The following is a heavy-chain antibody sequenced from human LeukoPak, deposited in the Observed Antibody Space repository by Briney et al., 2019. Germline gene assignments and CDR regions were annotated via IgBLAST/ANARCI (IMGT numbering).Heavy chain of an antibody. CDR1: RFTLSSYA. V-gene: IGHV3-23*01. Sequence: GGSLRLSCAASRFTLSSYAMSWVGQAPGKGLEWVSAISGSGGSTYYADSVKGRFTISRDNSKNTLYLQMNSLRAEDTAVYYCAKWVAAAGTSWFDPWGQGTLVTVSS. CDR3: AKWVAAAGTSWFDP. J-gene: IGHJ5*02. CDR2: ISGSGGST. D-gene: IGHD6-13*01.